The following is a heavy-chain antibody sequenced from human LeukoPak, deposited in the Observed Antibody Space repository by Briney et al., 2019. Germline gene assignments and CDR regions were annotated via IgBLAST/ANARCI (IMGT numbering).Heavy chain of an antibody. CDR1: GFTFRNHF. J-gene: IGHJ6*02. V-gene: IGHV3-48*04. CDR2: ISSSSNTI. Sequence: GGSLRLSCVVSGFTFRNHFMNWVRQAPGKGLEWVSYISSSSNTIYYADSVKGRFTISRDNAKNSLYLQMNSLRADDTAVYYCARAPPYCGGDCRSYYYYGMDVWGQGTTVTVSS. D-gene: IGHD2-21*02. CDR3: ARAPPYCGGDCRSYYYYGMDV.